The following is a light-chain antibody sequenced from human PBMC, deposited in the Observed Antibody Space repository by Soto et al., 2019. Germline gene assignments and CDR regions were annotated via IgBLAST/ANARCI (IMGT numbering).Light chain of an antibody. V-gene: IGKV3-20*01. CDR3: QKYKSAPLT. CDR1: QTMRSSH. CDR2: GAS. Sequence: EIVLTQSPGTLSLSPGERATLSCRASQTMRSSHLAWYQQKPGQAPRLLIYGASTRTFDVPDRFSGSGSGTNFTLTISRLQPEDFASYYCQKYKSAPLTFGGGTKVEIK. J-gene: IGKJ4*01.